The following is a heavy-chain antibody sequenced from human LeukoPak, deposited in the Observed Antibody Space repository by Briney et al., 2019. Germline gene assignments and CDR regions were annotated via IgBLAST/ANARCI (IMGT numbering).Heavy chain of an antibody. D-gene: IGHD3-10*01. J-gene: IGHJ4*02. Sequence: SETLSLTCTVSGGSISSSSYYWGWIRQPPGKGLEWIGSIYYSGSTNYNPSLKSRVTISVDTSKNQFSLKLSSVTAADTAVYYCARRWYGSGSYYNPYYFDYWGQGTLVTVFS. V-gene: IGHV4-39*07. CDR3: ARRWYGSGSYYNPYYFDY. CDR2: IYYSGST. CDR1: GGSISSSSYY.